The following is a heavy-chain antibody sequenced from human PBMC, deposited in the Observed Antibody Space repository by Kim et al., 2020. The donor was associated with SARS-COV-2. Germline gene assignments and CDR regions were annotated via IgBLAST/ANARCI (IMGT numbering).Heavy chain of an antibody. CDR3: ARGVGQSPPYYYYGRDF. J-gene: IGHJ6*01. CDR1: GFTFSSYA. V-gene: IGHV3-30-3*01. Sequence: GGSLRLSCAASGFTFSSYAMHWVRQAPGKGLEWVAVISYDGSNKYYADSVKGRFTISRDNSKNTLYLQMNSLRAEDTAVYYCARGVGQSPPYYYYGRDF. D-gene: IGHD1-26*01. CDR2: ISYDGSNK.